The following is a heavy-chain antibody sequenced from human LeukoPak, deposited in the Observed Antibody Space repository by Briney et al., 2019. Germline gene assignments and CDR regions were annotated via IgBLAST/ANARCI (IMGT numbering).Heavy chain of an antibody. CDR1: GGSISSSSYY. J-gene: IGHJ3*02. D-gene: IGHD3-9*01. CDR2: IYYSGST. Sequence: SETLSLTCTVSGGSISSSSYYWGWIRQPPGKGLEWIGSIYYSGSTYYNPSLKSRVTISVDTSKNQFSLKLSSVTAVDTAVYYCARHPTLRYFDWLSSVGAFDIWGQGTMVTVSS. CDR3: ARHPTLRYFDWLSSVGAFDI. V-gene: IGHV4-39*01.